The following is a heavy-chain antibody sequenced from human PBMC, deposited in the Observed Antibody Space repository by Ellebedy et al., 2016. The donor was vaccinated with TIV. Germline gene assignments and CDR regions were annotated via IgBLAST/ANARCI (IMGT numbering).Heavy chain of an antibody. CDR2: VRSKRGSYTT. Sequence: GESLKISXAASGFPFSDHHMDWARQAPGKGLEWVGRVRSKRGSYTTEYAASVEGRFTISRDDSKNSMYLEMNSLKTEDTGVYYCARAPGPDQHWGQGILVTVSS. V-gene: IGHV3-72*01. CDR1: GFPFSDHH. CDR3: ARAPGPDQH. J-gene: IGHJ1*01.